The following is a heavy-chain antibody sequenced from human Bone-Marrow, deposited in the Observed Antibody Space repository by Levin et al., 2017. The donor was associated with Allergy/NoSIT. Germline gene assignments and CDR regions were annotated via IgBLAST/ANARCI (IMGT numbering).Heavy chain of an antibody. D-gene: IGHD2/OR15-2a*01. CDR2: ISSSSSYI. J-gene: IGHJ3*02. Sequence: PGGSLRLSCAASGFTFSSYSMNWVRQAPGKGLEWVSSISSSSSYIYYADSVKGRFTISRDNAKNSLYLQMNSLRAEDTAVYYCARDLERFYAFDIWGQGTMVTVSS. CDR3: ARDLERFYAFDI. V-gene: IGHV3-21*01. CDR1: GFTFSSYS.